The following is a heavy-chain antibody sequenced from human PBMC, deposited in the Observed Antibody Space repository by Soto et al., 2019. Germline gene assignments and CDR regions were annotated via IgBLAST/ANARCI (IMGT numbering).Heavy chain of an antibody. V-gene: IGHV1-46*01. J-gene: IGHJ4*02. CDR3: ARGGDFRAAYSYDSSRYYYAAYEY. D-gene: IGHD3-22*01. CDR2: INPSGGST. Sequence: ASVKVSCKASGYTFTSYYMHWVRQAPGQGLEWMGIINPSGGSTSYAQKFQGRVTMTRDTSTSTVYMELSSLRSEDTAVYYCARGGDFRAAYSYDSSRYYYAAYEYRGQGTLVTVSS. CDR1: GYTFTSYY.